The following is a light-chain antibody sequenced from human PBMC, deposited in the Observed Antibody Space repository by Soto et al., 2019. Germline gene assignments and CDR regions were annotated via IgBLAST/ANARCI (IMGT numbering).Light chain of an antibody. CDR1: QTINKN. J-gene: IGKJ5*01. CDR2: SAS. Sequence: DIQMTQSPSSLSASVGDRVTITCRASQTINKNLNWYQQKPGQAPNLLIYSASDFQSGVPSRFSGSGSGTDFTLTISSLEPEDSAVYYCQQRHMWPITFGQGTRLEIK. CDR3: QQRHMWPIT. V-gene: IGKV1-39*01.